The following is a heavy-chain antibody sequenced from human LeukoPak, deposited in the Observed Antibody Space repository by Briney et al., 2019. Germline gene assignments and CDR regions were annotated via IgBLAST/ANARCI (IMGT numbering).Heavy chain of an antibody. CDR1: GGSFSSTSYY. V-gene: IGHV4-39*07. CDR3: ARVAVGATGN. J-gene: IGHJ4*02. CDR2: IYYSGRT. D-gene: IGHD1-26*01. Sequence: SETLSLTCTVSGGSFSSTSYYWGWIRQPPGMGLEWFGSIYYSGRTYSHPSLTSRVTISVNTSNTQFSLKLSSMTAADTAVYYCARVAVGATGNWGQGTRVTVAS.